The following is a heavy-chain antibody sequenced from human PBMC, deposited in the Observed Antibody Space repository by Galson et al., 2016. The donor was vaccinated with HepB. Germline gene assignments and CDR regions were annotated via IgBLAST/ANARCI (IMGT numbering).Heavy chain of an antibody. D-gene: IGHD6-13*01. V-gene: IGHV3-30*13. J-gene: IGHJ3*02. CDR1: GFTFSDYG. CDR3: AAAATGTGAFEI. CDR2: ISYDETKI. Sequence: YGFTFSDYGVHWVRQAPVKGLEWVAVISYDETKIHYADSVKGRFTISRDNSKSRLYLQMNSLRAEDTAVYHCAAAATGTGAFEIWGQGTMVTVSS.